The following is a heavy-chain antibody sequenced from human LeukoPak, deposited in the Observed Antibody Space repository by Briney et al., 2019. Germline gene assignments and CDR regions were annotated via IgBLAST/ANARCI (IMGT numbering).Heavy chain of an antibody. V-gene: IGHV3-74*01. CDR2: INTDGRDT. CDR3: ARDQSIAGPSTADY. CDR1: GFTFSRSW. Sequence: GGSLRLSCAASGFTFSRSWMHWVRHAPGKGLLWVSRINTDGRDTIYADSVKGRFTISRDNAKNTLYLQMNSLRVEDTAVHYCARDQSIAGPSTADYWGQGTLVTVSS. D-gene: IGHD1-26*01. J-gene: IGHJ4*02.